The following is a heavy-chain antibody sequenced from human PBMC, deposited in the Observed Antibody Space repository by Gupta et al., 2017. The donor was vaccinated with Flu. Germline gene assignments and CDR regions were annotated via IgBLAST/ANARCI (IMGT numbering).Heavy chain of an antibody. CDR1: GFTFSNYE. J-gene: IGHJ4*02. D-gene: IGHD3-10*01. CDR3: ASLQPRITMVRGVTTFDY. CDR2: ISSSASTI. Sequence: EVQLVESGGDLVQPGGSLRVSCAASGFTFSNYEMNWVRQAPGKGLEWVSYISSSASTIYYADSVKGRFTISRDNAKNSLYLQMNSLRAEDTAVYYCASLQPRITMVRGVTTFDYWGQGTLVTVSS. V-gene: IGHV3-48*03.